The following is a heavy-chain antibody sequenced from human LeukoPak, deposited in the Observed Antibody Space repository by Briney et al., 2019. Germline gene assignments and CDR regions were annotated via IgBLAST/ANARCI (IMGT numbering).Heavy chain of an antibody. CDR3: ARANFLYCSSSTCLFDY. D-gene: IGHD2-2*01. CDR1: GYTFTDYY. CDR2: INPNDGDT. Sequence: ASVKVSCKASGYTFTDYYMHWVRQAPGQGFEWMGWINPNDGDTNYAQKFQGRVTTTRDTSISTAHMEVSRLRSDDTAVYYCARANFLYCSSSTCLFDYWGQGTLVTVSS. J-gene: IGHJ4*02. V-gene: IGHV1-2*02.